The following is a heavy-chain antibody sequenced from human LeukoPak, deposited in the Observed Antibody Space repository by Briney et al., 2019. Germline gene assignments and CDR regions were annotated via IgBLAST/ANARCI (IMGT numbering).Heavy chain of an antibody. CDR2: VKSKTDGGTT. J-gene: IGHJ4*02. V-gene: IGHV3-15*01. CDR3: TGPGEFSTSSVIDY. Sequence: PGGSLRLSCAASGFTFSNAWMSWVRQAPGKGLEWVGRVKSKTDGGTTDYAAPVKGRFTISRDDSKNTLYLQMNSLKTEDTAVYYCTGPGEFSTSSVIDYWGQGTLVTVSS. CDR1: GFTFSNAW. D-gene: IGHD6-6*01.